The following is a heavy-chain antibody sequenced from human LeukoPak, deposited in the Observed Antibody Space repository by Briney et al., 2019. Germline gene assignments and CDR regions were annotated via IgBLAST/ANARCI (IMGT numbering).Heavy chain of an antibody. Sequence: GWSLRLSCAASGFTFDDYGMSWVRPAPGKGLEWVSVINWNGGSTGYADSVKGRFTISRDNDKKSLYLKMNSLRAEDTALYHCARTITAATYGMDVWGQGTTVSVS. CDR2: INWNGGST. J-gene: IGHJ6*02. V-gene: IGHV3-20*01. CDR3: ARTITAATYGMDV. D-gene: IGHD6-13*01. CDR1: GFTFDDYG.